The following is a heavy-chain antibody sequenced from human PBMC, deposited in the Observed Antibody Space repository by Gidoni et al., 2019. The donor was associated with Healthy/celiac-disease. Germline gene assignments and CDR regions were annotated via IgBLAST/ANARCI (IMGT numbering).Heavy chain of an antibody. Sequence: VQLVESGGGVVQPGRSLRLSCAASGFTFSTYGMHWVRQAPGKGLEWVAVIWYDGSNKYYADSVKGRFTISRDNSKNTLYLQMNSLRAEDTAVYYCAREGYSHYYYYGMDVWGQGTTVTVSS. CDR3: AREGYSHYYYYGMDV. V-gene: IGHV3-33*01. CDR2: IWYDGSNK. D-gene: IGHD4-4*01. CDR1: GFTFSTYG. J-gene: IGHJ6*02.